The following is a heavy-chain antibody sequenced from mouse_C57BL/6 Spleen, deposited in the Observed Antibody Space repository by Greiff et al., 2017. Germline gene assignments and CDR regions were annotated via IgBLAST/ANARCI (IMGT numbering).Heavy chain of an antibody. CDR3: ARGVTTRNAMDY. CDR2: INPSSGYT. Sequence: QVHVKQSGAELARPGASVKMSCKASGYTFTSYTMHWVKQRPGQGLEWIGYINPSSGYTKYNQKFKDKATLTADKSSSTAYMQLSSLTSEDSAVYYCARGVTTRNAMDYWGQGTSVTVSS. CDR1: GYTFTSYT. V-gene: IGHV1-4*01. J-gene: IGHJ4*01. D-gene: IGHD2-3*01.